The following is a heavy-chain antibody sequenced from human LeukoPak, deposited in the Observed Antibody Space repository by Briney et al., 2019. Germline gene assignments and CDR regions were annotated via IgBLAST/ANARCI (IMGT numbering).Heavy chain of an antibody. V-gene: IGHV1-2*02. CDR2: INPKTGVT. D-gene: IGHD3-16*01. CDR3: ARDPPQWLILPYNY. Sequence: GASVKVSCTVYGYTFTGYIMHWVRRAPGQGLEWMGWINPKTGVTHYTQQFQGRVSMTRETSSSTAFMELSGLRSDDTAVYYCARDPPQWLILPYNYWGQGTLVTVSS. J-gene: IGHJ4*02. CDR1: GYTFTGYI.